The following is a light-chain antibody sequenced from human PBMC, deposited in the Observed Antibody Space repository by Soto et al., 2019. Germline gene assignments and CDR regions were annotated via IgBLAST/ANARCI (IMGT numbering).Light chain of an antibody. CDR1: SSDVGGYNY. J-gene: IGLJ2*01. CDR3: SSYTSSSTPWV. V-gene: IGLV2-14*01. CDR2: DVS. Sequence: QSALTQPASVSGSPGQSITISCTGTSSDVGGYNYVSWYQQHPGKAPKLMIYDVSNRPSGVYNRFSGYKSGNTASLTISGLQAEDEADYYCSSYTSSSTPWVFGGGTKLTVL.